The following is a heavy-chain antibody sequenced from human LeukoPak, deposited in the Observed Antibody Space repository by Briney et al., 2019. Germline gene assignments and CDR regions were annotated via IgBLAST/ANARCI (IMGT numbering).Heavy chain of an antibody. CDR1: GYTFTGYY. V-gene: IGHV1-2*02. D-gene: IGHD3-10*01. CDR2: INPNSGGT. Sequence: ASVKVSCKASGYTFTGYYMHWVRQAPGQGLEWMGWINPNSGGTKYAQKLQGRVTMTTDTSTSTAHMELRGLSADDTAVYYCARDQSSGSGSYQDHWGQGTLVTVSS. J-gene: IGHJ4*02. CDR3: ARDQSSGSGSYQDH.